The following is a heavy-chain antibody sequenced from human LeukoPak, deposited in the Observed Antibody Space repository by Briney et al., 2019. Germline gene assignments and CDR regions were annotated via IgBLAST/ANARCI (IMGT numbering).Heavy chain of an antibody. CDR3: ARGYYYDSSGCYSETYYFDY. D-gene: IGHD3-22*01. CDR1: GGTFSSYA. Sequence: GASVKVSCKASGGTFSSYAISWVRQAPGQGLEWMGGIIPIFGTANYAQKFQGRVTITADESTSTAYMELSSLRSEDTAVYYCARGYYYDSSGCYSETYYFDYWGQGTLVTVSS. J-gene: IGHJ4*02. V-gene: IGHV1-69*13. CDR2: IIPIFGTA.